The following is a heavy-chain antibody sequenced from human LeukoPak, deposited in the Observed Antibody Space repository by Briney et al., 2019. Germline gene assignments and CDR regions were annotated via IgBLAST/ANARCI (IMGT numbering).Heavy chain of an antibody. CDR1: GFTVSSNY. Sequence: GGSLRLSCAASGFTVSSNYMSWVRQAPGKGLEGVSVIYSGGSTYYADSVKGGFTISRDNSKNTLYLQMNSLRAEDTAVYYCARDNSDGSIVWFDPWGQGTLVTVSS. CDR3: ARDNSDGSIVWFDP. J-gene: IGHJ5*02. V-gene: IGHV3-66*01. CDR2: IYSGGST. D-gene: IGHD2-15*01.